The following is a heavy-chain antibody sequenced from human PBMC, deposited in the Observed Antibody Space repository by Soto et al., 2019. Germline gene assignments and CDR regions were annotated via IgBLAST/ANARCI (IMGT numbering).Heavy chain of an antibody. Sequence: ESLKISCKGSGYRFTSFWIGWVRQMPGKGLEWMGIIYPGDSDIRYSPSFQGQVTISVDKSISTAYLQLSSLKASDTAMYYCARQTGTMTRVNWFDSWGQGTRVTVSS. V-gene: IGHV5-51*01. CDR3: ARQTGTMTRVNWFDS. CDR2: IYPGDSDI. D-gene: IGHD4-17*01. CDR1: GYRFTSFW. J-gene: IGHJ5*01.